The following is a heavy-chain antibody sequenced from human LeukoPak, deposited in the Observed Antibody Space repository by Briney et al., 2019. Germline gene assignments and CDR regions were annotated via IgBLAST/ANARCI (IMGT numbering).Heavy chain of an antibody. CDR3: ARDEWFGEFDYYHMDV. Sequence: SVKVSCKASGGTFSSYAISWVRQAPGQGLEWMGRIIPIFGTANYAQKFQGRVTITTDESTSTAYMELSSLRSEDTAVYYCARDEWFGEFDYYHMDVWGKGTTVTVSS. CDR1: GGTFSSYA. CDR2: IIPIFGTA. V-gene: IGHV1-69*05. D-gene: IGHD3-10*01. J-gene: IGHJ6*03.